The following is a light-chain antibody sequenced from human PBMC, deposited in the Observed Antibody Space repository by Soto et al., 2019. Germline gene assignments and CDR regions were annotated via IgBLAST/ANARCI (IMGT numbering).Light chain of an antibody. CDR1: QSVTSN. CDR2: DAS. V-gene: IGKV3-15*01. Sequence: EIVMTQSPATLSVSPGERATLSCRASQSVTSNFAWYQQKPGQAPRLPIYDASTRATGIPARFSGSGSGTDFSLTISRLEPEDFAVYYCQQYGSSRTCGQGTKGDIK. CDR3: QQYGSSRT. J-gene: IGKJ1*01.